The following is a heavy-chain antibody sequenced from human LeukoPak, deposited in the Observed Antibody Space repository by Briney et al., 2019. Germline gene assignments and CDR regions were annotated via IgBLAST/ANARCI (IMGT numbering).Heavy chain of an antibody. D-gene: IGHD2-8*01. CDR2: IYTSGST. CDR1: GGSISSYY. V-gene: IGHV4-4*07. CDR3: ARDTYCTSGVCYPGGFDY. Sequence: SETLSLTCTVSGGSISSYYWSWIRQPAGKGLEWIGRIYTSGSTNYNPSLKSRVTMSVDTSKNQFSLKLSSVTAADTAVYYCARDTYCTSGVCYPGGFDYWGQGTLVTVSS. J-gene: IGHJ4*02.